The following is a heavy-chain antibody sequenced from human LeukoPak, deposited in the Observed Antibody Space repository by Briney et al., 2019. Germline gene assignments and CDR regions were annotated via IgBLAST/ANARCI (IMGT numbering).Heavy chain of an antibody. Sequence: SXPTLVKPAQTLTLTCTFSGFALSTRGVGVGWIRQPPGKALEWLSLSYWDEDKRYSPALKRRSTITKDTTKRQVVLTMTNMDPVDTATYYCALLRDAAFDIWGQGTMVTVSS. V-gene: IGHV2-5*02. CDR2: SYWDEDK. CDR3: ALLRDAAFDI. J-gene: IGHJ3*02. CDR1: GFALSTRGVG. D-gene: IGHD4-17*01.